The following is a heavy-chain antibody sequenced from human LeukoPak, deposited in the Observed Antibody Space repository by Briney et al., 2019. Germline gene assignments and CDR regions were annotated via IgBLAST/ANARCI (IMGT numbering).Heavy chain of an antibody. CDR3: ARAGIAAAGTWFDP. CDR1: GGSISSYY. D-gene: IGHD6-13*01. V-gene: IGHV4-59*01. Sequence: SETLSLTCTVSGGSISSYYWSWIRQPPGKGLEWIGYIYYSGSTNYNPSLKSRVTISVDTSKNQFSLKLSSVTAADTTVYYCARAGIAAAGTWFDPWGQGALVTVSS. CDR2: IYYSGST. J-gene: IGHJ5*02.